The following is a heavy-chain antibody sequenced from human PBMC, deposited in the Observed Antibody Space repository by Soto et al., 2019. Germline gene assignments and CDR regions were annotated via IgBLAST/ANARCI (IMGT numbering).Heavy chain of an antibody. J-gene: IGHJ4*02. Sequence: QVQLVESGGGVVQPGRSLRLSCVGSGFPFWHYGMHWVRQAPGKGLEWVAVIWSDGKKESYADFVKGRFTISRDNFKDTLYLQMNSLRVDDTAVYYCGRDGGRGGEIDYWGQGALVTVPS. CDR3: GRDGGRGGEIDY. CDR2: IWSDGKKE. D-gene: IGHD3-10*01. CDR1: GFPFWHYG. V-gene: IGHV3-33*01.